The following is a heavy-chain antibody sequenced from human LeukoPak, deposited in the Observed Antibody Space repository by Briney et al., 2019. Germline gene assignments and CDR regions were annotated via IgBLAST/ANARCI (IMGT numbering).Heavy chain of an antibody. Sequence: FLRLSCAASGFTFSSYWMSWVRQAPGKGLEWVSGISWNSGSIGYADSVKGRFTISRDNAKNSLYLQMNSLRAEDTAVYYCAKDNQIQTYYYYGMDVWGQGTTVTVSS. V-gene: IGHV3-9*01. J-gene: IGHJ6*02. CDR2: ISWNSGSI. CDR3: AKDNQIQTYYYYGMDV. CDR1: GFTFSSYW.